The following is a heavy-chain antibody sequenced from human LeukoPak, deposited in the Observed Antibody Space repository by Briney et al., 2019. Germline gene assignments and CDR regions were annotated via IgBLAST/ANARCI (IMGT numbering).Heavy chain of an antibody. CDR1: GGSISSGDYY. Sequence: SETLSLTCTVSGGSISSGDYYWSWIRQPPGKGLEWIGYIYYSGSTYYNPSLKSRVTISVDTSKNQFSLKLGSVTAADTAVYYCARTIPAAMGPNWFDPWGQGTLVTVSS. D-gene: IGHD2-2*01. CDR3: ARTIPAAMGPNWFDP. J-gene: IGHJ5*02. CDR2: IYYSGST. V-gene: IGHV4-30-4*08.